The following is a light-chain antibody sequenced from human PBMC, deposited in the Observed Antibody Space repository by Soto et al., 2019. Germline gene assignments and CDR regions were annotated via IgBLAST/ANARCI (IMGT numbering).Light chain of an antibody. J-gene: IGKJ1*01. CDR3: LQLNTYHWT. Sequence: IQMTQSPSSLSASVGDRLSITCRASQVITNDLGWYQQKPGEAPKRLIYAASTLQSGVPSRLSGSGSGKECNLTISSLQPEEGATDYCLQLNTYHWTGGQGNKVDIK. CDR2: AAS. CDR1: QVITND. V-gene: IGKV1-17*01.